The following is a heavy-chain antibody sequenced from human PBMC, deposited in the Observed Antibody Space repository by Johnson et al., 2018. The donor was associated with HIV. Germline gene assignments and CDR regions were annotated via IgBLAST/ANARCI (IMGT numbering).Heavy chain of an antibody. D-gene: IGHD1-26*01. Sequence: VQLVESGGGLVQPGGSLRLSCAASGFTVSSNYMSWVRQAPGKGLEWVSVIYSGGSTYYADSVKGRFTISRDNSKNTLYLQMNSLRSEDTAVYYCARALVVGDHSTPLTHAFDIWGQGTMVTVSS. J-gene: IGHJ3*02. CDR2: IYSGGST. V-gene: IGHV3-66*01. CDR3: ARALVVGDHSTPLTHAFDI. CDR1: GFTVSSNY.